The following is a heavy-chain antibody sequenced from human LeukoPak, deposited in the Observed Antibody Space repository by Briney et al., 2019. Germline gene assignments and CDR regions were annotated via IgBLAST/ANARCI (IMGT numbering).Heavy chain of an antibody. J-gene: IGHJ3*02. CDR3: ARALGSGSSDAFDI. V-gene: IGHV4-39*01. CDR1: GGSISSSSYY. D-gene: IGHD1-26*01. Sequence: SETLSLTCTVSGGSISSSSYYWGWIRQPPGKGLEWIGSIYYSGSTYYNPSLKSRVTISVDTSKNQFSLKLSSVTAADTAVYYCARALGSGSSDAFDIWGQGTMVTVSS. CDR2: IYYSGST.